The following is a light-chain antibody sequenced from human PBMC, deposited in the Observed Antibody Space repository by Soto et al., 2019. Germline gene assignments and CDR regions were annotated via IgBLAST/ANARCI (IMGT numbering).Light chain of an antibody. V-gene: IGKV3-11*01. Sequence: EIVLTQSPATLSLSPGERATLSCRASQSVSTYLAWYQQKPGQGPRLLIYDVSKRATGIPARFSGSGSGTDFTLTISSLEPEDFAVYYCQQGSNWPPRTFGQGTKVEIK. J-gene: IGKJ1*01. CDR2: DVS. CDR1: QSVSTY. CDR3: QQGSNWPPRT.